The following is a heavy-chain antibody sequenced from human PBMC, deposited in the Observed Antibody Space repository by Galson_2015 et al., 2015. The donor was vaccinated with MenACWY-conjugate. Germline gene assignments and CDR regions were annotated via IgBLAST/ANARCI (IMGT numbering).Heavy chain of an antibody. CDR1: GFTVSSNY. J-gene: IGHJ4*02. Sequence: SLRLSCAASGFTVSSNYMSWVRQAPGKGLEWVSVIYSAGNTYYADSVKGRFTISRDNSKNTLYLQMNSLRDEDTAVYYCAKGGADYVWRGFFDYWGQGTLVTVSS. V-gene: IGHV3-53*01. CDR2: IYSAGNT. D-gene: IGHD3-16*01. CDR3: AKGGADYVWRGFFDY.